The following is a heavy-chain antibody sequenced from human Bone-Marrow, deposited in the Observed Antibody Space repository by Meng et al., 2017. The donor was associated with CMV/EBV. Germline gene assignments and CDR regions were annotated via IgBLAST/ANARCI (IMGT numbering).Heavy chain of an antibody. CDR2: IYYSGST. Sequence: SETLSLTCTVSGGSISSSSYYWGWIRQPPGKGLEWIGSIYYSGSTYYNPSLKSRVTISVDTSKNQFSLKLSSVTAADTAVYYCARGQGYCSSTSCYRPQTDYYYYYGMDVWGQGTTVTVYS. D-gene: IGHD2-2*01. CDR3: ARGQGYCSSTSCYRPQTDYYYYYGMDV. J-gene: IGHJ6*01. CDR1: GGSISSSSYY. V-gene: IGHV4-39*07.